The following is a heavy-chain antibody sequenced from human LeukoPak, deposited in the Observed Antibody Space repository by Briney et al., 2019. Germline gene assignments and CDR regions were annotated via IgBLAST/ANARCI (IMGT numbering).Heavy chain of an antibody. CDR3: ARSRGSYDNFQH. D-gene: IGHD1-26*01. J-gene: IGHJ1*01. Sequence: ASVKVSCNASGYTFTGYYMHWVRQAPGQGLEWMGWINPNSGGTNYAQKFQGRVTMTRDTSISTAYMELSRLRSDDTAVYYCARSRGSYDNFQHWGQGTLVTISS. CDR2: INPNSGGT. V-gene: IGHV1-2*02. CDR1: GYTFTGYY.